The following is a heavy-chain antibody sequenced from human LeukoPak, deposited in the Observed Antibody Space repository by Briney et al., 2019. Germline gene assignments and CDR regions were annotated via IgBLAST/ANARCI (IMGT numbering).Heavy chain of an antibody. CDR3: ARDKNYYDSSGRRKVTDY. CDR1: GFTFSSYS. CDR2: ISSSSLYI. Sequence: GGSLRLSCAASGFTFSSYSMSWVRQAPGKGLEWVSSISSSSLYIYYADSVKGRFTISRDNAKNSLYLQMNSLRAEDTAIYYCARDKNYYDSSGRRKVTDYWGQGTLVTVSS. D-gene: IGHD3-22*01. V-gene: IGHV3-21*01. J-gene: IGHJ4*02.